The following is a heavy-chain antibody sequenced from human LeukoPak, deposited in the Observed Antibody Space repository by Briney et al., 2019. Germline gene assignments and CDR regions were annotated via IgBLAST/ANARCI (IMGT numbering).Heavy chain of an antibody. CDR1: GGSISSYY. V-gene: IGHV4-59*08. J-gene: IGHJ4*02. D-gene: IGHD2-2*02. Sequence: PSETLSLTCTVSGGSISSYYWSWIRQPPGKGLEWIGYIYYSGSTNYNPSLKSRVTISVDTSKNQFSLKLSSVTAADTAVYYCAGNDCSSTSCYIAYWGQGTLVTVSS. CDR2: IYYSGST. CDR3: AGNDCSSTSCYIAY.